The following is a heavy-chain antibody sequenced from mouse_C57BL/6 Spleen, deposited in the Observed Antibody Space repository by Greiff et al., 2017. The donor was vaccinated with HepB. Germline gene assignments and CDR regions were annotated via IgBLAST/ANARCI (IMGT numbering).Heavy chain of an antibody. CDR2: ISSGGDYI. J-gene: IGHJ2*01. Sequence: EVQLVESGEGLVKPGGSLKLSCAASGFTFSSYAMSWVRQTPEKRLEWVAYISSGGDYIYYADTVKGRFTISRDNARNTLYLQMSSLKSEDTAMYYCTRHYGRTRGFDYWGQGTTLTVSS. D-gene: IGHD1-1*02. V-gene: IGHV5-9-1*02. CDR3: TRHYGRTRGFDY. CDR1: GFTFSSYA.